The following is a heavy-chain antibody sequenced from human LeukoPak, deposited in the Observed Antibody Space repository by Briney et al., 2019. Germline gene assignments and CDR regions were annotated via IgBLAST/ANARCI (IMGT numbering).Heavy chain of an antibody. V-gene: IGHV3-30*02. D-gene: IGHD3-16*01. CDR2: IRYDASNA. CDR1: GFTLSTVG. J-gene: IGHJ5*02. Sequence: GGSLRLSCAASGFTLSTVGMHWLRQAPGKGLEWVAFIRYDASNAFYAEYVKGRFTISRDNSKNTLYMQMNSLRVEDTAVYYCAKDWVPGSSWGQGTLVTVSS. CDR3: AKDWVPGSS.